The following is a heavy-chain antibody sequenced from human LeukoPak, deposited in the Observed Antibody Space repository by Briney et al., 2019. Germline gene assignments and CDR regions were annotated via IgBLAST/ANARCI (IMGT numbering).Heavy chain of an antibody. Sequence: GGSLRLSCAASGFSFSSYEFNWVRQAPGKGLEWVSYIRSSGTTIYYADSVKGRFTISRDNAKNSLYLQMNSLRVEDTAVYYCVRGSGSYYSWDYWGQGTLVTVSS. CDR3: VRGSGSYYSWDY. CDR1: GFSFSSYE. J-gene: IGHJ4*02. CDR2: IRSSGTTI. D-gene: IGHD3-10*01. V-gene: IGHV3-48*03.